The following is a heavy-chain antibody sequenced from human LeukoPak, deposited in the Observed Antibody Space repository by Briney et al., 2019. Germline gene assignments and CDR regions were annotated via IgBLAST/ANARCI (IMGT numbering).Heavy chain of an antibody. Sequence: QPGRSLPLSCAASGFTFSTYGMNWVRQAPGKGLEWVAIIWYDGNNKYYADSVKGRFTISRDNSKNTLYLQMNSLRADDTAVYYCAKSYDNHNWYFHLWGRGTLVTVSS. CDR1: GFTFSTYG. CDR2: IWYDGNNK. D-gene: IGHD3-10*01. CDR3: AKSYDNHNWYFHL. V-gene: IGHV3-33*06. J-gene: IGHJ2*01.